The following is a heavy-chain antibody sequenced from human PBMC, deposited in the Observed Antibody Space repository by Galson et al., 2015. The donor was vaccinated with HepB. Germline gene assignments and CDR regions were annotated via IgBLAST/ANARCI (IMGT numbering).Heavy chain of an antibody. Sequence: SLRLSCAASFTFSGYAMHWVRQAPGKGLEWVALISYDGTFKNYGDSVKGRFTVSRDNFKNTLYLQMNSLRPEDTAVYYCAREGSPQTSSWYAFEAWGQGTMVTVSP. V-gene: IGHV3-30*04. CDR1: FTFSGYA. CDR2: ISYDGTFK. D-gene: IGHD6-13*01. CDR3: AREGSPQTSSWYAFEA. J-gene: IGHJ3*01.